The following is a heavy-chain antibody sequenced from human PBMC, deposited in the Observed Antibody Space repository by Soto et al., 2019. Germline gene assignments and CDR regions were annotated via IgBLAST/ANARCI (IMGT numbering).Heavy chain of an antibody. J-gene: IGHJ4*02. CDR3: AGSGDYYGSGCYSYFVY. Sequence: SETLSLTCTVSGGSISSYYWSWIRQPPGKGLEWIGYIYYSGSTNYNPSLKSRVTISVDTSKNQFSLKQSSVTAADTAVYYCAGSGDYYGSGCYSYFVYWCQGTLLTVSS. D-gene: IGHD3-10*01. V-gene: IGHV4-59*01. CDR2: IYYSGST. CDR1: GGSISSYY.